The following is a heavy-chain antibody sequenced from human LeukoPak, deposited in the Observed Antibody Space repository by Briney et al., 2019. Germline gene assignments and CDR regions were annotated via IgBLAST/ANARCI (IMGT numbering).Heavy chain of an antibody. CDR1: GGSISSYY. Sequence: SETLSLTCTVYGGSISSYYWSWLPQPPGKGLEWIGYIYYSGSTNYNPSLKSRVTISVDTSKNQFSLKLSSVTAADTAVYYCARSPKSIAAQPLLFDYWGQGTLVTVSS. D-gene: IGHD6-13*01. CDR3: ARSPKSIAAQPLLFDY. J-gene: IGHJ4*02. V-gene: IGHV4-59*01. CDR2: IYYSGST.